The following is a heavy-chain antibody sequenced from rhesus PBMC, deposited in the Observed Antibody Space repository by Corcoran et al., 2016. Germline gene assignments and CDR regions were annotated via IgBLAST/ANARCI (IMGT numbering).Heavy chain of an antibody. CDR3: AKEGAAGYWYFDL. CDR2: ISNGGGST. V-gene: IGHV3S5*01. D-gene: IGHD6-13*01. CDR1: GFTFSAYG. Sequence: EVQLVESGGGLVQPGGSLRLSCAASGFTFSAYGMSWVRQAPGKGLEWVSDISNGGGSTYYAESVRGRFTIYRDNSKNTLSLQMNSLRLEDTAVYYCAKEGAAGYWYFDLWGPGTPITISS. J-gene: IGHJ2*01.